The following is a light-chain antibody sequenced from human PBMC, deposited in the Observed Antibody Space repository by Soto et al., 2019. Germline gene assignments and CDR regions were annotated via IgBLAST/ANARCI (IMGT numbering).Light chain of an antibody. Sequence: TVLTQSPGTVSLSPGERATLSCRTSQSVGDNFLAWYQQKPGQAPRLLIYGVFNRATGIPARFSGSGSGTDFTLTISGLEPEDSAVYYCQHYDGSPRTFGQGTKVEI. CDR2: GVF. CDR3: QHYDGSPRT. J-gene: IGKJ2*01. CDR1: QSVGDNF. V-gene: IGKV3-20*01.